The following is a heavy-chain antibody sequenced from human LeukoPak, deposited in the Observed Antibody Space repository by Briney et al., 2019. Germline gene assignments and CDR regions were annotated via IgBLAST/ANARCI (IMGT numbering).Heavy chain of an antibody. V-gene: IGHV4-38-2*02. D-gene: IGHD3-22*01. CDR2: IYHSGST. CDR3: ARQYSGYFPYYYYGMDV. J-gene: IGHJ6*02. Sequence: SETLSLTCTVSGYSISSGYYWGWIRQPPGKGLEWIGSIYHSGSTYYNPSLKSRVTISVDTSKNQFSLKLSSVTAADTAVYYCARQYSGYFPYYYYGMDVWGQGTTVTVSS. CDR1: GYSISSGYY.